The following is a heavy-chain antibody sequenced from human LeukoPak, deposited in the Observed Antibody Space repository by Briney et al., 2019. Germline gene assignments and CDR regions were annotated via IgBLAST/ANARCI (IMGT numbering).Heavy chain of an antibody. CDR1: GGSISSSSYY. CDR3: ARIWTMVRGYPFLRNHGPFDY. V-gene: IGHV4-61*05. CDR2: IYYSGST. Sequence: PSETLSLTCTVSGGSISSSSYYWGWIRQPPGKGLEWIGYIYYSGSTNYNPSLKSRVTISVDTSKNQFSLKLSSVTAADTAVYYCARIWTMVRGYPFLRNHGPFDYWGQGTLVTVSS. D-gene: IGHD3-10*01. J-gene: IGHJ4*02.